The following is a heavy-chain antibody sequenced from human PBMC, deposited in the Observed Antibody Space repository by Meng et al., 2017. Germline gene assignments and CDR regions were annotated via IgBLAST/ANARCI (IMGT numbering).Heavy chain of an antibody. CDR2: INPNGGGT. Sequence: QVQLVLSVAAVKKTGASVKVSCKSSGSTFTGYYMHWERQAPGQGLEWMGRINPNGGGTNYAQKFQCRVTMTRETSISTGYMKLSRLISDDTAVYYCARDSATGDFWGQGTLVTVSS. CDR1: GSTFTGYY. V-gene: IGHV1-2*06. CDR3: ARDSATGDF. J-gene: IGHJ4*02. D-gene: IGHD5-12*01.